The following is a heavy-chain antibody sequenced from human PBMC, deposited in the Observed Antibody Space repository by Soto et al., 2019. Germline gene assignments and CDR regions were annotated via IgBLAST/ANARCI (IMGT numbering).Heavy chain of an antibody. V-gene: IGHV1-69*12. D-gene: IGHD5-12*01. CDR2: IISLFGTP. Sequence: QVQLVQSGGEVKKPGSSVKVSCKASGDTFTNHVFNWVRQAPGQGLEWMGGIISLFGTPHYAQRFQGRVTITADESTATSYMQLSSLGSEDTAVYYCAGDLGSGYDRGDYWGQGTLVTVSS. J-gene: IGHJ4*02. CDR3: AGDLGSGYDRGDY. CDR1: GDTFTNHV.